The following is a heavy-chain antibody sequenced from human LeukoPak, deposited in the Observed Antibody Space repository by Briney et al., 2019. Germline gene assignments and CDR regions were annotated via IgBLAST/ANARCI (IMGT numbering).Heavy chain of an antibody. D-gene: IGHD6-19*01. CDR2: ISWNSGSI. V-gene: IGHV3-9*01. CDR1: GFTFDDYA. J-gene: IGHJ6*02. CDR3: AKDMSSGPYYYGMDV. Sequence: GGSLRLSCAASGFTFDDYAMHWVRQAPGKGLEWVSGISWNSGSIGYADSVKGRFTISRDNAENSLYLQMNSLRAEDTALYYCAKDMSSGPYYYGMDVWGQGTTVTVSS.